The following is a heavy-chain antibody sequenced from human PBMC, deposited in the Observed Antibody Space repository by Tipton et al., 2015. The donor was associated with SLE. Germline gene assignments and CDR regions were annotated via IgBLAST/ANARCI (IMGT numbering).Heavy chain of an antibody. Sequence: LSLTCAVYGGSFSGYYWSWIRQPPGKGLEWVAFIRYDGSNKYYADSVKGRFTISRDNSKNTLYLQMNSLRAEDTAVYYCAKDAAVAGPDYWGQGTLVTVSS. CDR3: AKDAAVAGPDY. D-gene: IGHD6-19*01. V-gene: IGHV3-30*02. J-gene: IGHJ4*02. CDR2: IRYDGSNK. CDR1: GGSFSGYY.